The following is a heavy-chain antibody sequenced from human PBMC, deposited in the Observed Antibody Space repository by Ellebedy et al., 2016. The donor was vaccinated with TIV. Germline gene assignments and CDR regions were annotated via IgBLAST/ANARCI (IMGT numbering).Heavy chain of an antibody. CDR2: IIPIFGTA. CDR3: ARCSSYGYEFDY. CDR1: GGTFSSYA. J-gene: IGHJ4*02. D-gene: IGHD5-18*01. V-gene: IGHV1-69*13. Sequence: AASVKVSCKASGGTFSSYAISWVRQAPGQGLEWMGGIIPIFGTANYAQKFQGRVTITADESTSTAYMELSSLRSEDTAVYYCARCSSYGYEFDYWGQGTLVTVSS.